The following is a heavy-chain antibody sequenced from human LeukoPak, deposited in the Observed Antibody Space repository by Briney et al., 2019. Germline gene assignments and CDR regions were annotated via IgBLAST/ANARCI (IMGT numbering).Heavy chain of an antibody. CDR1: GFTFDDYA. CDR3: AKDMSYYYDSSGSTFDY. Sequence: GRSLRLSCAASGFTFDDYAMHWVRQAPGKGLEWVSGISWNSGSIGYADSVKGRFTISRDNAKNSLYLQMNSLRAEDTALYYCAKDMSYYYDSSGSTFDYWGQGTLVTVSP. V-gene: IGHV3-9*01. J-gene: IGHJ4*02. D-gene: IGHD3-22*01. CDR2: ISWNSGSI.